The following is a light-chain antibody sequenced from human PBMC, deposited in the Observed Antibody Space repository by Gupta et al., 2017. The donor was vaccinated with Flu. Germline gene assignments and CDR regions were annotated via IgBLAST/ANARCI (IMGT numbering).Light chain of an antibody. J-gene: IGKJ1*01. Sequence: VGDRVTITCRASQNIERWLAWYQQKPGKAPKLLIYKASNLESGVPSRFSGSGSGTDFTLTISSLHPDDFATYHCQQYKCSWTFGQGTKVEIK. CDR3: QQYKCSWT. CDR1: QNIERW. V-gene: IGKV1-5*03. CDR2: KAS.